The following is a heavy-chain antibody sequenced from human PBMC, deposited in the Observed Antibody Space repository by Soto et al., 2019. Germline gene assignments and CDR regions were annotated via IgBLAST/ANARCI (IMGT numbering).Heavy chain of an antibody. CDR3: ARDDTYADNGLDH. J-gene: IGHJ4*02. CDR1: GFSFSTHG. D-gene: IGHD4-17*01. Sequence: QVQLVESGGGVVRPGRSLRLSCAATGFSFSTHGMHWVRQAPGKGLEWVAVIVNDGSEQDYSDSVKGRFTISRDNSKNPLYLQMNNWRSEDTAVYYCARDDTYADNGLDHSGQGIVVTVSS. V-gene: IGHV3-33*01. CDR2: IVNDGSEQ.